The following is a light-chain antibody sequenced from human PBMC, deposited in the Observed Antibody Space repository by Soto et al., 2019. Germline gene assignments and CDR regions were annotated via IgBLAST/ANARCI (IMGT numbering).Light chain of an antibody. CDR2: DAS. J-gene: IGKJ3*01. V-gene: IGKV3-11*01. Sequence: EIVLTQSPATLSLSPGERATLSCRASQSVSSYLAWYQQKPGQAPRLLIYDASNRATGIPARFSGSGSGTDFTLTISSLEPEDFAVYYCQQRRNWPKTFGTGTKVHIK. CDR3: QQRRNWPKT. CDR1: QSVSSY.